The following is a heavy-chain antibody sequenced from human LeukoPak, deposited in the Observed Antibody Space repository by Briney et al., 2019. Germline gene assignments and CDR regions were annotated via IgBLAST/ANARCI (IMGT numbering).Heavy chain of an antibody. J-gene: IGHJ4*02. CDR2: INHSGST. D-gene: IGHD4-17*01. V-gene: IGHV4-34*01. Sequence: TSETLSLTCAVYGGSFSGYYWSWIRQPPGKGLEWIGEINHSGSTNYNPSLKSRVTISVDTSKNQFSLKLSSVTAADTAVYYCARNRHGDYPYFDYWGQGTLVTVSS. CDR1: GGSFSGYY. CDR3: ARNRHGDYPYFDY.